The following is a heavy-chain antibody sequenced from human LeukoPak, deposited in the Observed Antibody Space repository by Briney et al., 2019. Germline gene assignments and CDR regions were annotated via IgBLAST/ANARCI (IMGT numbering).Heavy chain of an antibody. J-gene: IGHJ4*02. CDR2: VNPSDGYT. CDR1: GYTFNKFY. Sequence: GASVKVSCKASGYTFNKFYMHWVRQAPGQGLEWMGIVNPSDGYTTYAQKFQGRVTMTRDMSTSTVYMELSSLTPDDTAVYFCARDISTYSGTFPGGDHWGQGTLVTVSS. D-gene: IGHD1-26*01. V-gene: IGHV1-46*02. CDR3: ARDISTYSGTFPGGDH.